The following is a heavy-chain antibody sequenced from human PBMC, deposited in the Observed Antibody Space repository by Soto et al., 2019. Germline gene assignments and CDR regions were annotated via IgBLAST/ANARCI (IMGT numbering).Heavy chain of an antibody. CDR2: ISSGSSNI. V-gene: IGHV3-21*01. CDR3: ASTTVVAATFDF. CDR1: GFAFRSYN. J-gene: IGHJ4*02. Sequence: GGSLRLSCGASGFAFRSYNMNWVRQAPGKGPEWVASISSGSSNIYYADSVKGRFTISRDNAKNSLYLQMDSLRAEDSAVYYCASTTVVAATFDFWGQGTLVTVSS. D-gene: IGHD2-15*01.